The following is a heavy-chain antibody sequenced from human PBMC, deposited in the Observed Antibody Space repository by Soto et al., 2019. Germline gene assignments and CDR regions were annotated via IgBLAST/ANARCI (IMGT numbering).Heavy chain of an antibody. J-gene: IGHJ5*02. D-gene: IGHD3-10*01. CDR1: GGSINNYY. V-gene: IGHV4-59*01. CDR2: IHYSGTT. CDR3: ARGYGSGGYYNWLDP. Sequence: SETLSLTCTVSGGSINNYYCNWVRQPPGKGLEWIGSIHYSGTTHYNPSLKSRVTISVDRAKNQFSLKLNSVTAADTAVYYCARGYGSGGYYNWLDPWGQGTLVTVSS.